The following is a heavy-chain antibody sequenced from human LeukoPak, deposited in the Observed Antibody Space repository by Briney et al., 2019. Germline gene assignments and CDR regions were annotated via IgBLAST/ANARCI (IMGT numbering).Heavy chain of an antibody. CDR1: GGTFSSHA. V-gene: IGHV1-69*13. CDR3: ARDSSEFRSLIPH. CDR2: IIPIFGTA. Sequence: SVKVSCKASGGTFSSHAISWVRQAPGQGLEWMGGIIPIFGTAKYAQKFQGRVTITADESTSTAYMELSSLRSEDTAAYYCARDSSEFRSLIPHWGQGTLVTVSS. D-gene: IGHD2-21*01. J-gene: IGHJ1*01.